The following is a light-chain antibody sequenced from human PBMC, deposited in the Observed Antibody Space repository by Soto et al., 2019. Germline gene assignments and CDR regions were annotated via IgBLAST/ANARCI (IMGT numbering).Light chain of an antibody. V-gene: IGKV1-5*03. J-gene: IGKJ2*03. CDR3: QQYNIFSS. CDR1: QSISSW. Sequence: IQLTQSPSTLSAFVGDRVTITCRASQSISSWLAWYQQKPGKAPKLLIYKASSLESGVPSRFSGSGSGTEFTLTISSLQPDDFAPYYCQQYNIFSSFGQGTKLEIK. CDR2: KAS.